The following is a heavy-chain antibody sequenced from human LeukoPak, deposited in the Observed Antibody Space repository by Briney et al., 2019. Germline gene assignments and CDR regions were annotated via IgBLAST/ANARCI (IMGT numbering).Heavy chain of an antibody. J-gene: IGHJ4*02. CDR1: GGSFSGYY. V-gene: IGHV4-34*01. CDR3: ARGRDYFDY. Sequence: PSETLSLTCAVYGGSFSGYYWSWIRQPPGKGLEWIGEINHSGSTNYNPSPKSRVTISVDTSKNQSSLKLRSGTDADVAVYYCARGRDYFDYWGERTLVTVSS. CDR2: INHSGST.